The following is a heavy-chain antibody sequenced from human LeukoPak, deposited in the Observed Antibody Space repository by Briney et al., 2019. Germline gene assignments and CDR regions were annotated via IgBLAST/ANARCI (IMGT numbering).Heavy chain of an antibody. CDR1: GGSFSGYY. CDR2: INHSGST. V-gene: IGHV4-34*01. D-gene: IGHD3-22*01. CDR3: ARHDPYYYDSSGYIY. Sequence: PSETLSLTCAVYGGSFSGYYWSWIRQPPGKGLEWIGEINHSGSTNYNPSLKSRVTISVDTSKNQFSLKLSSVTAADTAVYYCARHDPYYYDSSGYIYWGQGTLVTVSS. J-gene: IGHJ4*02.